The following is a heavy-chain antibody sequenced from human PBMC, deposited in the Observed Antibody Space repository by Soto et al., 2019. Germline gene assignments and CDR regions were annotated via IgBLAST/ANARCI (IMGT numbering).Heavy chain of an antibody. CDR2: INHSGSS. Sequence: SETLSLTCAVYGGSFSGYDWTWIRQPPGTGLEWIGEINHSGSSNYNPSLKSRVTISVDTSKNQFSLKLSSVTAADTAVYYCARLTNDYGDTAFDYWGQGTLVTVSS. CDR3: ARLTNDYGDTAFDY. V-gene: IGHV4-34*01. D-gene: IGHD4-17*01. J-gene: IGHJ4*02. CDR1: GGSFSGYD.